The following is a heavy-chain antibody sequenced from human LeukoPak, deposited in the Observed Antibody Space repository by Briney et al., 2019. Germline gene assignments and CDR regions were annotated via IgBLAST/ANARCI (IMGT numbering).Heavy chain of an antibody. D-gene: IGHD5-12*01. CDR2: ISGSSSYI. J-gene: IGHJ4*02. CDR3: TRDWGQGGYDESGY. V-gene: IGHV3-21*01. Sequence: PGGSLRLSCAASGFTVSSNYMSWVRQAPGKGLEWVSSISGSSSYIYYADSVKGRFTISRDNAMNSLYLQMNSLSAEDTAVYYCTRDWGQGGYDESGYWGQGALVTVSS. CDR1: GFTVSSNY.